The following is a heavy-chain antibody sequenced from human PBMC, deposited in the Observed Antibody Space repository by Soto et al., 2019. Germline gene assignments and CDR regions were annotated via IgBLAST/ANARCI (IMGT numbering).Heavy chain of an antibody. V-gene: IGHV4-4*07. CDR3: ARDRTYYDFWSGYSSYYYGMDV. J-gene: IGHJ6*02. D-gene: IGHD3-3*01. CDR1: GGSISSYY. Sequence: PSETLSLTCTVSGGSISSYYWSWIRQPAGKGLEWIGRIYTSGSTSYNPSLKSRVTMSVDTSKNQFSLKLSSVTAADTAVYYCARDRTYYDFWSGYSSYYYGMDVWGQGTTVTVSS. CDR2: IYTSGST.